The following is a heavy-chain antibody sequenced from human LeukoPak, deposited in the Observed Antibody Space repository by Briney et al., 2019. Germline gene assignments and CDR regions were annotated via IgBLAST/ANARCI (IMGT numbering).Heavy chain of an antibody. Sequence: GGSLRLSCAASGFTFSSYSMNWVRQAPGTGQEWLSYLSSSSSTIYYADSVKGRFTISRDNAQNSVYLQMNSLRDEDTAVYYCARATLAVQYYFDYWGQGTLVTASS. V-gene: IGHV3-48*02. CDR1: GFTFSSYS. CDR2: LSSSSSTI. J-gene: IGHJ4*02. CDR3: ARATLAVQYYFDY. D-gene: IGHD6-6*01.